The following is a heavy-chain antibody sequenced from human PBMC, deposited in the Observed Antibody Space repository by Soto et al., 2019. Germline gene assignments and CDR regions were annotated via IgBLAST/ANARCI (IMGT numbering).Heavy chain of an antibody. D-gene: IGHD3-22*01. Sequence: QVQLQESGPGLVKPSQTLSLTCTVSGGSISSGGYYWSWIRQHPGKGLEWIGYIYYSGSTYYNPSLKSRXXLXVXXSKNQFSLKLSSVTAADTAVYYCARDRRGYYVFDYWGQGTLVTVSS. CDR2: IYYSGST. CDR1: GGSISSGGYY. J-gene: IGHJ4*02. CDR3: ARDRRGYYVFDY. V-gene: IGHV4-31*03.